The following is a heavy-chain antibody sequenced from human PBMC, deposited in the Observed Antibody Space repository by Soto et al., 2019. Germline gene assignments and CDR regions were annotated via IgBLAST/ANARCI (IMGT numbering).Heavy chain of an antibody. CDR2: ISSSSSYI. J-gene: IGHJ6*02. V-gene: IGHV3-21*01. Sequence: GGSLRLSCAASGFTFSSYSMNWVRQAPGKGLEWVSSISSSSSYIYYADSVKGRFTISRDNAKNSLYLQMNSLRAEDTAVYYCARDLWDYDILTGYSPDGMDVWGQGTTVTVSS. D-gene: IGHD3-9*01. CDR1: GFTFSSYS. CDR3: ARDLWDYDILTGYSPDGMDV.